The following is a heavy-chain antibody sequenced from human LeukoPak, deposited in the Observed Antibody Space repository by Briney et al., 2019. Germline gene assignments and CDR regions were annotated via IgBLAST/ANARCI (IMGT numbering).Heavy chain of an antibody. CDR2: INPNSGGT. V-gene: IGHV1-2*02. CDR1: GYTFTGYY. D-gene: IGHD3-9*01. Sequence: ASVKVSCKASGYTFTGYYMHWVRQAPGQGLEWMGWINPNSGGTNYAQKFQGRVTMTRDTSISTAYMELSRLRSDDTAVYYCARFGRYFDWLLHSERYAFDIWGQGTMVTVSS. J-gene: IGHJ3*02. CDR3: ARFGRYFDWLLHSERYAFDI.